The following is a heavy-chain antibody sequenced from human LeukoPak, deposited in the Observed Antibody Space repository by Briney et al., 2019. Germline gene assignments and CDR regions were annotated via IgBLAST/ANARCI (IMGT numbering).Heavy chain of an antibody. V-gene: IGHV1-69*02. J-gene: IGHJ3*02. CDR3: ARGLRPYDGGYSYGFDAFDI. CDR2: IFPILGIA. D-gene: IGHD5-18*01. Sequence: ASVKVSCKASVGTFSSYTISWVRQAPGQGLEWMGRIFPILGIANYAQKFQGRVTITADKSTSTAYMELSSLRSEDTAVYYCARGLRPYDGGYSYGFDAFDIWGQGTMVTVSS. CDR1: VGTFSSYT.